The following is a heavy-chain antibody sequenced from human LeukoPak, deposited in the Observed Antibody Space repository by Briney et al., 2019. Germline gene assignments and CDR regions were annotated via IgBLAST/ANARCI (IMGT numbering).Heavy chain of an antibody. D-gene: IGHD2-2*02. J-gene: IGHJ5*02. CDR2: IYYSGST. CDR1: GGSISSYY. CDR3: ARTVPAAIGGWFDP. V-gene: IGHV4-39*01. Sequence: KPSETLSLTCTVSGGSISSYYWGWIRQPPGKGLEWIGSIYYSGSTYYNPSLKSRVTISVDTSKNQFSLKLSSVTAADTAVYYCARTVPAAIGGWFDPWGQGTLVTVSS.